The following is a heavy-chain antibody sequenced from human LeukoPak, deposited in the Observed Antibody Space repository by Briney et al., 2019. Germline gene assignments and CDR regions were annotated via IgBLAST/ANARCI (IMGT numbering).Heavy chain of an antibody. CDR2: IYYSGST. Sequence: SETLSLICTVSDVSISNYYWNWIRQPPGKGLEWIGYIYYSGSTNYNPSLKSRVTISVDTSKNQFSLKLNSVTAADTAVYYCASWSCGGDCHSLHPIFDYWGQGTLVTVSS. J-gene: IGHJ4*02. D-gene: IGHD2-21*01. CDR3: ASWSCGGDCHSLHPIFDY. V-gene: IGHV4-59*01. CDR1: DVSISNYY.